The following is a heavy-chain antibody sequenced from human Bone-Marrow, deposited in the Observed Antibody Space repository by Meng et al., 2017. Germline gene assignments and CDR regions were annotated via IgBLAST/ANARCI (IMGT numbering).Heavy chain of an antibody. CDR1: GFTFSGSA. Sequence: GGSLRLSCAASGFTFSGSAMHWVRQASGKGLEWVGRIRSKANSYATAYAASVKGRFTISRDDSKNTAYLQMNSLKTEDTAVYYCTRPHQESYDILTGYFDYWGQGTLVTVSS. CDR2: IRSKANSYAT. V-gene: IGHV3-73*01. J-gene: IGHJ4*02. CDR3: TRPHQESYDILTGYFDY. D-gene: IGHD3-9*01.